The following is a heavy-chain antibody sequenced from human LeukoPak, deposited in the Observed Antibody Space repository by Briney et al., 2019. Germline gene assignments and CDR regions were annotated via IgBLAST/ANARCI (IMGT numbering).Heavy chain of an antibody. V-gene: IGHV5-51*01. Sequence: GESLKISCKGSGYTFITYWIGWVRRMPGKGREWMGIIYPGDFDTRYSPSFQGQVTISVDKSINTAYLQWRSLKASDTAMYYCARSEGHCSDGACYAQKVIDHWGQGTLVTVSS. CDR2: IYPGDFDT. J-gene: IGHJ4*02. CDR3: ARSEGHCSDGACYAQKVIDH. D-gene: IGHD2-15*01. CDR1: GYTFITYW.